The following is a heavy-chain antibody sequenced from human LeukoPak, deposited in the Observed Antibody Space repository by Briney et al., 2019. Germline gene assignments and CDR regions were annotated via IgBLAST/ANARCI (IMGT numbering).Heavy chain of an antibody. V-gene: IGHV3-21*01. J-gene: IGHJ4*02. D-gene: IGHD2-2*01. CDR1: GFTFSSYS. Sequence: GGSLRLSCAASGFTFSSYSMNWVRQAPGKGLEWVSSISSSSSYIYYADSVKGRFTISRDNAKNSLYLQMNSLRAEDMAVYYCARAEDIVVVPAAMPFDYWGQGTLVTVSS. CDR2: ISSSSSYI. CDR3: ARAEDIVVVPAAMPFDY.